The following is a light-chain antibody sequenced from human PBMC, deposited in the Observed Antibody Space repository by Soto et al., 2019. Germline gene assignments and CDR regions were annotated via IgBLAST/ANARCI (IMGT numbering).Light chain of an antibody. J-gene: IGKJ5*01. Sequence: IVLTQSPGTLSLSPGESATLSCRASQSVSSNFLAWYQQKPGQAPRLLIYGVSSRASGIPDRFFGSGSGTDFTLTINRLEPEDCAVYYCQQYANSPITFGQGTRLEIK. V-gene: IGKV3-20*01. CDR3: QQYANSPIT. CDR2: GVS. CDR1: QSVSSNF.